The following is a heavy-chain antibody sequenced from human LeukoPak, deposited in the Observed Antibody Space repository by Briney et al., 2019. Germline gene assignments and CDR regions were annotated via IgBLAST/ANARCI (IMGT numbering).Heavy chain of an antibody. V-gene: IGHV4-59*01. J-gene: IGHJ4*02. CDR3: ARDPNQDKFDY. CDR1: GGSISSYY. Sequence: PSETLSLTCTVSGGSISSYYWSWIRQPPGKGLEWIGYIYYSGSTNYNPSLKSRVTISVDTSKNQFSLKLSSVTAADTAVYYCARDPNQDKFDYWGQGTLVTVSS. CDR2: IYYSGST.